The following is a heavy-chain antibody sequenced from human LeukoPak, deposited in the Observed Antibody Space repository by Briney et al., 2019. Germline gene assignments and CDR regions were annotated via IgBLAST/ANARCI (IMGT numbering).Heavy chain of an antibody. CDR1: GESFSGYY. D-gene: IGHD3-10*01. J-gene: IGHJ4*02. Sequence: PSQTLALTCAVYGESFSGYYWSWIRQPPGKGLEWIGEINHSGSTNYNPSLKSRGTISVETTKNQFSLKLSSVTAADPAGYYCGRRYYYDSGPFDYWGQGTLVTVSS. CDR2: INHSGST. CDR3: GRRYYYDSGPFDY. V-gene: IGHV4-34*01.